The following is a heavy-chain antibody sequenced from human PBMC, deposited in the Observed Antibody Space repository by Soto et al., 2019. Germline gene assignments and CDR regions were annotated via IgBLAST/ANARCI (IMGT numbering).Heavy chain of an antibody. D-gene: IGHD4-17*01. CDR2: ISGKSTYI. J-gene: IGHJ4*02. CDR3: ARDKGYGDDLDS. Sequence: VQLVESGGGLVKPGGSLRLSCAASGFSFSDYYMSWVRQAPGKGLEWVSSISGKSTYIYYAASVKGRFTISRENARNSVYLQMHSLRVEDTAVYYCARDKGYGDDLDSWGQGTLVTVSS. V-gene: IGHV3-21*01. CDR1: GFSFSDYY.